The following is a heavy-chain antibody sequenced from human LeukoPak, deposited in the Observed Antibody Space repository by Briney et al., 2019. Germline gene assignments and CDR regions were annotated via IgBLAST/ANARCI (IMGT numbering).Heavy chain of an antibody. Sequence: GGSLRLSCAASGFTLSSYWMSWVRQAPGQGLEWVANIKQDGSETHYVDSVKGRFTISRDNAKNSLYLQMDGLRAEDTAVYYCARYYGSGSHNWFDPWGQGTLVTVSS. CDR3: ARYYGSGSHNWFDP. CDR2: IKQDGSET. V-gene: IGHV3-7*05. J-gene: IGHJ5*02. CDR1: GFTLSSYW. D-gene: IGHD3-10*01.